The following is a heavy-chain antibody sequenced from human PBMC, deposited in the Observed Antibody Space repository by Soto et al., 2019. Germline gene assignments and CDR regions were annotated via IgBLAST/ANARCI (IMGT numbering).Heavy chain of an antibody. Sequence: GGSLRLSCAASGFTFSSYAMHWVRQAPGKGLEYISAISSNGGSTYYADSVKGRFTISRDNSKNTLYLQMGSLRAEDMAVYYCARAGPDYYDSSGYYTPGAFDIWGQGTMVTVSS. V-gene: IGHV3-64*02. J-gene: IGHJ3*02. CDR2: ISSNGGST. CDR1: GFTFSSYA. CDR3: ARAGPDYYDSSGYYTPGAFDI. D-gene: IGHD3-22*01.